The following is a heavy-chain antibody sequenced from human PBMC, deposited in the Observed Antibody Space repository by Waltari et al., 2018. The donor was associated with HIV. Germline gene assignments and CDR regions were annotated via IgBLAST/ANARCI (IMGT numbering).Heavy chain of an antibody. J-gene: IGHJ6*02. CDR3: ARDRIAVTGSYYYGMDV. CDR2: INPKSDGT. Sequence: QVQLVQSGAEVKKPGASVKVSCKASGYTFTGYYMHWVRQAPGQGLEWMGWINPKSDGTNYAQKFQGRVTRTRDTSTSTAYMELSRLRSDDTALYYCARDRIAVTGSYYYGMDVWGQGTTVTVSS. V-gene: IGHV1-2*02. CDR1: GYTFTGYY. D-gene: IGHD6-19*01.